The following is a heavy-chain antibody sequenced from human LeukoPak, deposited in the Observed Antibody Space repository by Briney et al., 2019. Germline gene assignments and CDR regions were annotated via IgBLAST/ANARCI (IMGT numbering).Heavy chain of an antibody. D-gene: IGHD2-2*01. J-gene: IGHJ4*02. CDR3: AKEGGDIVVVPDY. CDR2: IRYDGSNK. V-gene: IGHV3-30*02. CDR1: GFTFDDYA. Sequence: GGSLRLSCAASGFTFDDYAMHWVRQAPGKGLEWVAFIRYDGSNKYYADSVKGRFTISRDNSKNTLYLQMNSLRAEDTAVYYCAKEGGDIVVVPDYWGQGTLVTVSS.